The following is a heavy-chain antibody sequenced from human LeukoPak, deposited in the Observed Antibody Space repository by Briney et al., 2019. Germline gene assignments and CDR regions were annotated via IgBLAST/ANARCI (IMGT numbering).Heavy chain of an antibody. CDR3: ARDCKGYSSGWYSLAPFDP. Sequence: PGGSLRLSCAASGFTFSSYGMHWVRQAPGKGLEWVAFIRYDGSNKYYADSVKGRFTISRDNSKNTLYLQMNSLRAEDTAVYYCARDCKGYSSGWYSLAPFDPWGQGTLVTVSS. V-gene: IGHV3-30*02. CDR1: GFTFSSYG. D-gene: IGHD6-19*01. J-gene: IGHJ5*02. CDR2: IRYDGSNK.